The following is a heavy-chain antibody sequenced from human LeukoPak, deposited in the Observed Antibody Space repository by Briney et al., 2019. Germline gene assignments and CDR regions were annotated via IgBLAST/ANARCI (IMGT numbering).Heavy chain of an antibody. CDR2: MSAAGGST. V-gene: IGHV3-23*01. D-gene: IGHD3-16*01. CDR3: AKWGTGIPFYF. J-gene: IGHJ4*02. CDR1: GFSVSSNA. Sequence: GGSLRLSCAASGFSVSSNAMSWVRQAPGKAPDWVSGMSAAGGSTYYADSVKGRFTISRDNSKNTLYLQMNSLRADDTAVYYCAKWGTGIPFYFWGQGTLVTV.